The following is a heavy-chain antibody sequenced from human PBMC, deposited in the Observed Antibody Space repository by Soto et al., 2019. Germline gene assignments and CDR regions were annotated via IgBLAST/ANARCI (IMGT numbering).Heavy chain of an antibody. CDR3: ARGRGTGTVRLSDY. Sequence: GGSLRLSCAASGFTFSSYAMHWVRQAPGKGLEWVAVISYDGSNKYYADSVKGRFTISRDNSKNTLYLQMNSLRAEDTAVYYCARGRGTGTVRLSDYWGQGTLVTVSS. J-gene: IGHJ4*02. CDR1: GFTFSSYA. D-gene: IGHD1-1*01. CDR2: ISYDGSNK. V-gene: IGHV3-30-3*01.